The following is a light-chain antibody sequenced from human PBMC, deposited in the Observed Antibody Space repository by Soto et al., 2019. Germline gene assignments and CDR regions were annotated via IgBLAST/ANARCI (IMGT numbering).Light chain of an antibody. J-gene: IGLJ1*01. CDR2: EVS. Sequence: QSALAQPASVSGSPGQSITISCTGTSSDVGDFNYVPWYQQHPGKAPKLLIYEVSNRPSGVSSRFSGSQSGNTASLTISGLQAEDEADYYCSSYTSSDIKVFGTGTKVTVL. V-gene: IGLV2-14*01. CDR3: SSYTSSDIKV. CDR1: SSDVGDFNY.